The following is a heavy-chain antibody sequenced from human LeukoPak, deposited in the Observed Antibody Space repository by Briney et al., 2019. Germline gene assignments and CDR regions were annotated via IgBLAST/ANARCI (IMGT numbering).Heavy chain of an antibody. CDR3: ANLGLGDTSGSFDY. CDR1: GFTFSSYG. J-gene: IGHJ4*02. CDR2: IRYAGSNK. D-gene: IGHD3-10*01. V-gene: IGHV3-30*02. Sequence: GGSLRLSCAASGFTFSSYGMHWVRQAPGKGQEWVAFIRYAGSNKYYADSAKGRFTISRDNSKNTLYLQMNSLRAEDTAVYYCANLGLGDTSGSFDYWGQGTLVTVSS.